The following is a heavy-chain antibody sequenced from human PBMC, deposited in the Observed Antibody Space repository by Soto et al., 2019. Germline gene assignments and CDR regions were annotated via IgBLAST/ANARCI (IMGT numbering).Heavy chain of an antibody. CDR3: ARGYGTNFDY. CDR1: GGSFSGYY. Sequence: QVQLQQWGAGLLKPSETLSLTCAVYGGSFSGYYWNWIRQPPGKGLEWIGEINHSGSTNYNPSLKSRLTISVDTSMTQFSLNLSSVTAADTSVYYCARGYGTNFDYWGQGTLVTVSS. CDR2: INHSGST. V-gene: IGHV4-34*01. D-gene: IGHD3-10*01. J-gene: IGHJ4*02.